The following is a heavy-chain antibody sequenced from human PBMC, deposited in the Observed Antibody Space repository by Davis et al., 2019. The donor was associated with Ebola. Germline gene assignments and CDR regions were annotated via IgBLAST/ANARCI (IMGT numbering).Heavy chain of an antibody. D-gene: IGHD5/OR15-5a*01. CDR2: ISHDGTRK. J-gene: IGHJ4*02. Sequence: GESLKISCAASGFTFNIHGMHWVRQAPGKGLEWVAFISHDGTRKDYADSVKGRFTISRDNAQNSLYLQMKSLRAEDTAIYYCARHSFWALDYWGPGTLVTVSS. CDR3: ARHSFWALDY. CDR1: GFTFNIHG. V-gene: IGHV3-33*01.